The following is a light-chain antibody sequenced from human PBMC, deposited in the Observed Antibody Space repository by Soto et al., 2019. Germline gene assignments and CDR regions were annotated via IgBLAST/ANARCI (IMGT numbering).Light chain of an antibody. CDR3: YQFGSSSPNT. CDR1: QSVSSRD. Sequence: EIVLSQSPATLSLSPGERATLSCRASQSVSSRDLAWYQQKPGQAARLLIYFASSRATGIPARFSGSVSGTYVTLTISTVEPDDFVVYHSYQFGSSSPNTCGQGP. CDR2: FAS. V-gene: IGKV3-20*01. J-gene: IGKJ5*01.